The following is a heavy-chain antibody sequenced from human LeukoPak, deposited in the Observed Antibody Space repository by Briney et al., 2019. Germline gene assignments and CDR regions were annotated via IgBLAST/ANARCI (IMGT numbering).Heavy chain of an antibody. Sequence: SETLSLTCSVSGYSISSGYYWGWIRQPPGKGLEWIGSIYYSGSTYYNPSLKSRVTISVDTSKNQFSLKLSSVTAADTAVYYCARSKDIRMGSKRGIEMDYWGQGTLVTVSS. J-gene: IGHJ4*02. CDR3: ARSKDIRMGSKRGIEMDY. CDR1: GYSISSGYY. V-gene: IGHV4-38-2*02. CDR2: IYYSGST. D-gene: IGHD5-24*01.